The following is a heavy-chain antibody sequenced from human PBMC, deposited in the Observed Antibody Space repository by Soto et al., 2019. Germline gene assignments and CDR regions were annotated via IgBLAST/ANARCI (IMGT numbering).Heavy chain of an antibody. CDR2: IFSNDEK. CDR1: GFSLSNARMG. D-gene: IGHD2-2*01. J-gene: IGHJ6*02. CDR3: ARIRHCSSTSCYPPYYSYYGMDV. V-gene: IGHV2-26*01. Sequence: QVTLKESGPVLVKPTETLTLTCTVSGFSLSNARMGVSWIRQPPGKALEWLAHIFSNDEKSYSTSLKSRLTISKETSKSQVVLTMTNMDPVDTATYYCARIRHCSSTSCYPPYYSYYGMDVWGQGTTVTVSS.